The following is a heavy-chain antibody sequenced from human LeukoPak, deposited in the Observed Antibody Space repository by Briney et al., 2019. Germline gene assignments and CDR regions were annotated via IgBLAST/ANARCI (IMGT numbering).Heavy chain of an antibody. CDR1: GYTFTSYD. CDR3: ARGDSVDDFWSGSQYYFDY. CDR2: MNPNSGNT. V-gene: IGHV1-8*03. J-gene: IGHJ4*02. D-gene: IGHD3-3*01. Sequence: WASVKVSCKASGYTFTSYDINWVRQATGQGLEWMGWMNPNSGNTGYAQKFQGRVTITRNTSISTAYMELSSLRSEDTAVYDCARGDSVDDFWSGSQYYFDYWGQGTLVTVSS.